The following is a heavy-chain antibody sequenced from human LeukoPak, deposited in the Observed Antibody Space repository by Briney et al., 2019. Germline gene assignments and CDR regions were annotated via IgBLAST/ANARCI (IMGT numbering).Heavy chain of an antibody. CDR3: ARDAAEATIRGGYFDY. CDR2: ISSCGSTI. Sequence: GGSLRLSCAASGFTFSDYYMSWIRQAPGKGLEWVSYISSCGSTIYYADSVKGRFTISRDNAKNSLYLQMNSLRAEDTAVYYCARDAAEATIRGGYFDYWGQGTLVTVSS. D-gene: IGHD5-12*01. CDR1: GFTFSDYY. J-gene: IGHJ4*02. V-gene: IGHV3-11*01.